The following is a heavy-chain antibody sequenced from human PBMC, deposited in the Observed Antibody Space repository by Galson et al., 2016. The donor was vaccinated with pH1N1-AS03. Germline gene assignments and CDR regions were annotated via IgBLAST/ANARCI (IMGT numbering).Heavy chain of an antibody. CDR3: ARTLAASGYYFDY. CDR2: ISSSSSYT. V-gene: IGHV3-11*06. CDR1: GFTFSDYY. J-gene: IGHJ4*02. Sequence: SLRLSCAASGFTFSDYYMSWIRQAPGKGLEWISYISSSSSYTNYADSVKGRFTISRDNAKNSLYLQMNSLRAEDTAVYYCARTLAASGYYFDYWGQGTLVPVSS. D-gene: IGHD6-25*01.